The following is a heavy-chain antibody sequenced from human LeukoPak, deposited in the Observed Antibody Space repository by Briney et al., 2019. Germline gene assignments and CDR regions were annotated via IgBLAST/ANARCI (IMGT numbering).Heavy chain of an antibody. Sequence: GGSLRLSCAASGFTFSSYAMHWVRQAPGKGLEWVAVISYDGSNKYYADSVKGRFTISRDNSKNTLYLQMNSLRAEDTAVYYCARGGSVAGNNDYYYYGMDVWGQGTTVTVSS. V-gene: IGHV3-30-3*01. CDR2: ISYDGSNK. J-gene: IGHJ6*02. D-gene: IGHD6-19*01. CDR1: GFTFSSYA. CDR3: ARGGSVAGNNDYYYYGMDV.